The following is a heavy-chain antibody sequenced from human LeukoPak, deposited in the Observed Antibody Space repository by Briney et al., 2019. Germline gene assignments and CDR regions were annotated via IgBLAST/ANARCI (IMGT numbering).Heavy chain of an antibody. CDR3: ARGRVAAGIPYYYYGMDV. CDR1: GDSVSSNSAA. D-gene: IGHD6-13*01. Sequence: SQTLSLTCAISGDSVSSNSAAWNWNTQSPSRGLEWLGRTYYRSKWYNDYAVSVKSRITINPDTSKNQFSLQLNSVTPEDTAVYYCARGRVAAGIPYYYYGMDVWGQGTTVTVSS. CDR2: TYYRSKWYN. V-gene: IGHV6-1*01. J-gene: IGHJ6*02.